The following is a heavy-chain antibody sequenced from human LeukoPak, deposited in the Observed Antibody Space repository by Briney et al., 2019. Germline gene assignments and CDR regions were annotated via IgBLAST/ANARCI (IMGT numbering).Heavy chain of an antibody. CDR2: ISAYNGNT. J-gene: IGHJ4*02. Sequence: ASVKVSCKASGYTFTSYGISWVRQAPGQGLEWMGWISAYNGNTNYAQKLQGRVTMTTDTSTSTAYMELRSLRSDDTAVYYYARDTAILRFLEWLSPFFDYWGQGTLVTVFS. V-gene: IGHV1-18*01. CDR1: GYTFTSYG. D-gene: IGHD3-3*01. CDR3: ARDTAILRFLEWLSPFFDY.